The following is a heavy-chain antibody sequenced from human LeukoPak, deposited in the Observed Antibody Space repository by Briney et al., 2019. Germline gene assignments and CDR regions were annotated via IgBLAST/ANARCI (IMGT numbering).Heavy chain of an antibody. CDR2: INPSGGST. J-gene: IGHJ4*02. V-gene: IGHV1-46*01. D-gene: IGHD1-26*01. CDR3: ARVAWELPGDY. Sequence: ASVKVSCKASGYTFTDYYLHWVRQAPGQGLEWMGIINPSGGSTSYAQKFQGRVTMTRDTSTSTVYMELSSLRSEDTAVYYCARVAWELPGDYWGQGTLVTVSS. CDR1: GYTFTDYY.